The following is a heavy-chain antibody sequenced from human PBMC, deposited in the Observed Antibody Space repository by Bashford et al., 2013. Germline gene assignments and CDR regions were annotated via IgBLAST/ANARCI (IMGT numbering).Heavy chain of an antibody. Sequence: VASVKVSCKASGYTLTSHNMHWVRQAPGQGLEWMGIINPSGGSTSYAQTFQGRVTMTRDTSTSTVYMELSSLRSEDTAVYYCARDSRGYSNWFDPWGQGTLVTVSS. J-gene: IGHJ5*02. CDR3: ARDSRGYSNWFDP. CDR1: GYTLTSHN. D-gene: IGHD3-22*01. V-gene: IGHV1-46*01. CDR2: INPSGGST.